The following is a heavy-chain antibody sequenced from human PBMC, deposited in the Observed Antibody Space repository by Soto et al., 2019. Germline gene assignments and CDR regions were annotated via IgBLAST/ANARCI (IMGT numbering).Heavy chain of an antibody. CDR3: ARDPRLPRYVYYYYYMDV. CDR2: INTDGNSA. D-gene: IGHD2-15*01. V-gene: IGHV3-74*01. J-gene: IGHJ6*03. Sequence: EVQLVESGGGLIQPGGSLRLSCAASGFTFSNYWMHWVRQAPGKGLVWVSRINTDGNSASYADSVKGRFTISRDNAENTLYLQMNSLRAEDTAVYYCARDPRLPRYVYYYYYMDVWGKGTTVTVSS. CDR1: GFTFSNYW.